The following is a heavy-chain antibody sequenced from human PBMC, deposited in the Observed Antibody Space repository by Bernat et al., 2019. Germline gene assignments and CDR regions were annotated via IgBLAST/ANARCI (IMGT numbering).Heavy chain of an antibody. D-gene: IGHD1-26*01. Sequence: QVQLQESGPGLVKPSGTLSLTCAVSGGSISSSNWWSWVRQPPGKGLEWIGEIYYSGSTYYNPSLKSRVTISVDTSKNQFSLKLSSVTAADTAVYYCARDNRIMGALDYWGQGTLVTVSS. CDR1: GGSISSSNW. CDR2: IYYSGST. CDR3: ARDNRIMGALDY. V-gene: IGHV4-4*02. J-gene: IGHJ4*02.